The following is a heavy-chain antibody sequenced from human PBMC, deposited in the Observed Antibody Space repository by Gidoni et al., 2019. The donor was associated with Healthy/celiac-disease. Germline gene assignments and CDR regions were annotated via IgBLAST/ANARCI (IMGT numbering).Heavy chain of an antibody. CDR2: IYYSGST. CDR1: GGSISSGGYY. V-gene: IGHV4-31*03. Sequence: QVQLQESGPGLVKPSQTLSLTCTVSGGSISSGGYYWSWIRQHPGKGLEWIGYIYYSGSTYYNPSLKSRVTISVDTSKNQFSLKLSSVTAADTAVYYCARDFERYSGYDWKGEFDYWGQGTLVTVSS. J-gene: IGHJ4*02. D-gene: IGHD5-12*01. CDR3: ARDFERYSGYDWKGEFDY.